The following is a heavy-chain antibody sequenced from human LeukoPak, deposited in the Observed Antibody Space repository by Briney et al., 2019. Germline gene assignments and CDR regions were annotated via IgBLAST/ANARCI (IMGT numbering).Heavy chain of an antibody. CDR2: IWYGGSNK. Sequence: GGSLRLSCAASGFTFSSYGMHWVRQAPGKGLEWVAVIWYGGSNKYYADSVKGRFTISRDNSKNTLYLQMNSLRAEDTAVYYCARDRQEMATISPPEYWGQGTLVTVSS. CDR1: GFTFSSYG. D-gene: IGHD5-12*01. J-gene: IGHJ4*02. V-gene: IGHV3-33*01. CDR3: ARDRQEMATISPPEY.